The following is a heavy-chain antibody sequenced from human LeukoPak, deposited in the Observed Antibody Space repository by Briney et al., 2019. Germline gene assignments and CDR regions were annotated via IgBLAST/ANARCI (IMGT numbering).Heavy chain of an antibody. V-gene: IGHV3-30*04. CDR2: ISYDGSKR. CDR3: ARDYSGNYCFDY. CDR1: GFTFSNHG. D-gene: IGHD1-26*01. J-gene: IGHJ4*02. Sequence: GGSLRLSCAASGFTFSNHGMHWVRQAPGKGLEWVALISYDGSKRYHADSVKGRFTISRDDSRNTLYLQMNSLTAEDTALYYCARDYSGNYCFDYWGQGTLVTVSS.